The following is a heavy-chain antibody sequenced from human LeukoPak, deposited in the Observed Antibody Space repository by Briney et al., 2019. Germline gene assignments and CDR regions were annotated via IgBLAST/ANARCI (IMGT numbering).Heavy chain of an antibody. Sequence: SETLSLTCTVSGGSISSGGYYWSWIRQHPGKGLEWIGYIYYSGSTYYSPSLKSRVAISVDTSKNQFSLKLSSVTAADTAVYYCARENYYNSRGHTLRYFDLWGRGTLVTVSS. D-gene: IGHD3-22*01. CDR1: GGSISSGGYY. CDR2: IYYSGST. J-gene: IGHJ2*01. CDR3: ARENYYNSRGHTLRYFDL. V-gene: IGHV4-31*03.